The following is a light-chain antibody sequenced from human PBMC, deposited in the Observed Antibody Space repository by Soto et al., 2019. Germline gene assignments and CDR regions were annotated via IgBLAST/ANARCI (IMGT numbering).Light chain of an antibody. Sequence: QSALTQPPSASGTPGQRVTISCSGTSSNIGNNYVCWYQQLPGTAPKLLIYRNNQRPSGVPDRFSGSKSGTSASLAISGLRSDDDADYSCAARDDSESGMVFGGGSKLTVL. CDR3: AARDDSESGMV. CDR1: SSNIGNNY. J-gene: IGLJ2*01. CDR2: RNN. V-gene: IGLV1-47*01.